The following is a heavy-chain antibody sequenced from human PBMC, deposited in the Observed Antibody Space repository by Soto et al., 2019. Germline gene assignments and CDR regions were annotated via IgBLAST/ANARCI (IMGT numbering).Heavy chain of an antibody. CDR3: AREYYSGSGTYYAPFDI. CDR2: FYSSGSP. Sequence: QVQLQESGPGLVKPSETLSLSCSVPGGSITSYYWNWIRQPAGRGLEWIGRFYSSGSPNYNPSLKSRVTLSVDTSKNQFSLTLTSVTAADTAVYYCAREYYSGSGTYYAPFDIGGQGILVTVSS. CDR1: GGSITSYY. J-gene: IGHJ4*02. V-gene: IGHV4-4*07. D-gene: IGHD3-10*01.